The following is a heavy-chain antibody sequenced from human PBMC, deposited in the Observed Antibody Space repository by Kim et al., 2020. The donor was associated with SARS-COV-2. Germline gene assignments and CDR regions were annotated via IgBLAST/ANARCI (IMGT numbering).Heavy chain of an antibody. V-gene: IGHV3-9*01. Sequence: DYVTSRFTISRDNAKNSLYLQMNRLRTEDTALYYCAKGNYDSSGYYPEFFGYWGQGTLVTVSS. J-gene: IGHJ4*02. CDR3: AKGNYDSSGYYPEFFGY. D-gene: IGHD3-22*01.